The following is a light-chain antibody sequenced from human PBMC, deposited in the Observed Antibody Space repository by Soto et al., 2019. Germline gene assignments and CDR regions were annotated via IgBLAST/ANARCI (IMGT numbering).Light chain of an antibody. J-gene: IGLJ3*02. Sequence: QSVLTQPPSASGTPGQRVTISCSGSRSNIGSSFVYWYQHLPGGAPKLLIYRNDQRPSGVPDRFSGSKSGTSASLAISGLRSEDEANYYCTSWDDSLSAWVFGGGTKLTVL. CDR2: RND. CDR3: TSWDDSLSAWV. V-gene: IGLV1-47*01. CDR1: RSNIGSSF.